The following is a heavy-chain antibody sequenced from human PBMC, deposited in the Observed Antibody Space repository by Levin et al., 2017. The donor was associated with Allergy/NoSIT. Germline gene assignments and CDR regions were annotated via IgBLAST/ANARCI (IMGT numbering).Heavy chain of an antibody. J-gene: IGHJ4*02. D-gene: IGHD6-13*01. Sequence: GESLKISCAASGFTFSSYAMSWVRQAPGKGLEWVSAISGSGGSTYYADSVKGRFTISRDNSKNTLYLQMNSLRAEDTAVYYCAKDPYSYSSSWYGGRYFDYWGQGTLVTVSS. CDR3: AKDPYSYSSSWYGGRYFDY. CDR2: ISGSGGST. CDR1: GFTFSSYA. V-gene: IGHV3-23*01.